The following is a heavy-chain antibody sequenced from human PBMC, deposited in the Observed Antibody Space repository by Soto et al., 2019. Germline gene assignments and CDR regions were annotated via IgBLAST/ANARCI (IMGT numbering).Heavy chain of an antibody. D-gene: IGHD3-10*01. CDR3: AHTPILLWCGEHRRYYFDY. V-gene: IGHV2-5*02. J-gene: IGHJ4*02. CDR1: GFSLSTSGVG. Sequence: SGPTLVNPTQTITLPCTFSGFSLSTSGVGVGWIRQPPGKALEWLALIYWDDDKRYSPSLKSRLTITKDTSKNQVVLTMTNMDPVDTATYYCAHTPILLWCGEHRRYYFDYWGQGTLVTGSS. CDR2: IYWDDDK.